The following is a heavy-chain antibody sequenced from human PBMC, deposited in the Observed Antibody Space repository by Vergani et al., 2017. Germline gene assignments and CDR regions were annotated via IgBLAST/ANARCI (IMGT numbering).Heavy chain of an antibody. CDR1: GGSISSSNW. J-gene: IGHJ4*02. CDR3: ARVSVSSSGWYTSDY. D-gene: IGHD6-19*01. V-gene: IGHV4-4*02. CDR2: IYHSGST. Sequence: QVQLQESGPGLVKPSGTLSLTCAVSGGSISSSNWWSWVRQPPGKGLEWIGEIYHSGSTNYNPSLKSRDTISVDKSKNQFSLKLSSVTAADTAVYYCARVSVSSSGWYTSDYWGQGTLVTVSS.